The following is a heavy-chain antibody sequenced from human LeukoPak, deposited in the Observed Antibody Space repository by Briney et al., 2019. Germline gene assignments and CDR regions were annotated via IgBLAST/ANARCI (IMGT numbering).Heavy chain of an antibody. Sequence: GGSLRLSCSASGLTFSTCAMHWVRQAPGRGLEWLTLIRPDGGKKFYSDSVKGRFTVSRDNFKNMLYLEMNSLRSEDTAVYYCVKDDPVLHFWGQGTLVSVPS. J-gene: IGHJ4*02. CDR2: IRPDGGKK. CDR1: GLTFSTCA. V-gene: IGHV3-30*02. CDR3: VKDDPVLHF.